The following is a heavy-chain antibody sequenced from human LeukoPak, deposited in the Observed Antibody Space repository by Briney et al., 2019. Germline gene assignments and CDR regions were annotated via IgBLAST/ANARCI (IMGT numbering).Heavy chain of an antibody. D-gene: IGHD3-9*01. J-gene: IGHJ4*02. CDR3: ARGSRRVSILTGYRLSYFDY. CDR2: IYSGGST. V-gene: IGHV3-53*01. CDR1: GFTVSSNY. Sequence: GVPLTLPCAASGFTVSSNYMSWVRQAPGKGLEWVSDIYSGGSTYYADSVKGRFTISRDNSKNTMYLQMNSLTAEDTAVYYCARGSRRVSILTGYRLSYFDYCGQGTLVTVSS.